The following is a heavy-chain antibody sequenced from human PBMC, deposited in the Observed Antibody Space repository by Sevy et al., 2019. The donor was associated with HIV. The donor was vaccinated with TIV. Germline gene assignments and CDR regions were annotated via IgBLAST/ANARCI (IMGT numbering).Heavy chain of an antibody. J-gene: IGHJ4*02. V-gene: IGHV1-69*13. CDR1: GGTFSSYA. CDR3: ARDPTNLYSSSSLDY. Sequence: ASVKVSCKASGGTFSSYAISWVRQAPGQGLEWMGGIIPIFGTANYAQKFPGRVTITADESTSTAYMELSSLRSEDTAVYYCARDPTNLYSSSSLDYWGQGTLVTVSS. CDR2: IIPIFGTA. D-gene: IGHD6-6*01.